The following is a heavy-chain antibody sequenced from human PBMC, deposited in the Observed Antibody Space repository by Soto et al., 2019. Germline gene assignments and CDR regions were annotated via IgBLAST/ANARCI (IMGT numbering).Heavy chain of an antibody. CDR2: IYYSGST. Sequence: SSETLSLTCTVSGGSISSGGYYWSWIRQHPGKGLEWIGYIYYSGSTYYNPSLKSRVTISVDTSKNQFSLKLSSVTAADTAVYYCARVYGSGMELDYWGQGTLVTVSS. CDR1: GGSISSGGYY. D-gene: IGHD3-10*01. CDR3: ARVYGSGMELDY. J-gene: IGHJ4*02. V-gene: IGHV4-31*03.